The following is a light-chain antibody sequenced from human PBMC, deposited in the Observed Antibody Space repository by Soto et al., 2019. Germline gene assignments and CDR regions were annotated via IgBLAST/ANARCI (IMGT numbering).Light chain of an antibody. Sequence: AIQMTQSPSSLSASVGERVTITCRASQDIRNDLGWYQQRPGKPPKVLIYAASNLQSGVPPRFSGSGSGTDFALTITSLQPEDFATYYCLQDYNRPYTFGQGTKLEF. CDR2: AAS. J-gene: IGKJ2*01. CDR1: QDIRND. V-gene: IGKV1-6*01. CDR3: LQDYNRPYT.